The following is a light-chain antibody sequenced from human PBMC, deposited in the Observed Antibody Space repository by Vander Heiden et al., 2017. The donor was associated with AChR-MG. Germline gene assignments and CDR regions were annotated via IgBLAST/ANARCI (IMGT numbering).Light chain of an antibody. J-gene: IGKJ4*01. CDR3: QQYYSYPELT. CDR2: AAS. V-gene: IGKV1-8*01. CDR1: RGISSY. Sequence: AIRMTQSPSSFSASTGDRVTITCRGSRGISSYLALYQQKPGKAPKLLIYAASTLQSGVPSRFSGSGSGTDFTLTISCLQSEDFATYYCQQYYSYPELTFGGGTKVEIK.